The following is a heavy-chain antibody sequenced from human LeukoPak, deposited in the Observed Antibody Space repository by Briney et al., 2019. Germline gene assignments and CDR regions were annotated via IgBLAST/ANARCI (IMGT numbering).Heavy chain of an antibody. CDR2: ISAYNGNT. CDR1: GYTFTSYG. D-gene: IGHD3-10*01. J-gene: IGHJ1*01. CDR3: ARSHYYGSGSYYDGLEYFQH. Sequence: ASVKVSCKASGYTFTSYGISWVRQAPGQGLEWMGWISAYNGNTNYAQKLQGRVTMTTDTSTSTAYMELRSLRSDDTAVYYCARSHYYGSGSYYDGLEYFQHWGQGTLVTVSS. V-gene: IGHV1-18*01.